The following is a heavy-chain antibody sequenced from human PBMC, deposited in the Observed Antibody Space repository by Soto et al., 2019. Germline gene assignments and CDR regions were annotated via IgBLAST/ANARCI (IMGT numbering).Heavy chain of an antibody. CDR2: ISSTGLYT. CDR1: GFSFTTYV. CDR3: TKSWLFEKNWFDP. J-gene: IGHJ5*02. V-gene: IGHV3-23*01. Sequence: GGSRRLSWAASGFSFTTYVMSWVGQAPGKGLEWVSDISSTGLYTYLADSVKGRFTISRDNSKNTLYLQMNSLRVDDTAVYFCTKSWLFEKNWFDPWGQGTLVTVSS. D-gene: IGHD3-22*01.